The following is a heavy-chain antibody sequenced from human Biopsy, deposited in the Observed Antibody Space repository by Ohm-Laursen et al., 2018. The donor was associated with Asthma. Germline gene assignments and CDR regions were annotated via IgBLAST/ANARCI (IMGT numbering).Heavy chain of an antibody. Sequence: ASVKVSCKTSGYTFNSAGITWVRQAPGQGLEWTGWIRVYNGNTKVAQKLQDRVTMITDTSTSTAYMELRSLRSDDTAVYFCARAVDYSHYYGIDVWGQGTTVTVS. CDR1: GYTFNSAG. J-gene: IGHJ6*02. V-gene: IGHV1-18*01. CDR3: ARAVDYSHYYGIDV. D-gene: IGHD3-10*01. CDR2: IRVYNGNT.